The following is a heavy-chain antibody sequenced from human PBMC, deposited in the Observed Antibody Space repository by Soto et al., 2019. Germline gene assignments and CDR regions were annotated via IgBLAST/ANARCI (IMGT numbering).Heavy chain of an antibody. CDR2: ISGSGGST. Sequence: PGGSMRLSCAASGFNFSSYAMSWVSQDTGKGLEWVSAISGSGGSTYYADSVKGRFTISRDNSKNTLYLQMNSLRAEDTAVYYCAKDIVVVVAAMRDAFDIWGQGTMVTVSS. CDR3: AKDIVVVVAAMRDAFDI. V-gene: IGHV3-23*01. CDR1: GFNFSSYA. D-gene: IGHD2-15*01. J-gene: IGHJ3*02.